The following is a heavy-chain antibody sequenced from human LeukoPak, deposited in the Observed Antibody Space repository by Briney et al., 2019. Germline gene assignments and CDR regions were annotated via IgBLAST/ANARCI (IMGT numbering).Heavy chain of an antibody. CDR1: GGSFSGYY. CDR3: ARIFSGIAVAGTVNWFDP. J-gene: IGHJ5*02. D-gene: IGHD6-19*01. V-gene: IGHV4-34*01. Sequence: PSETLSLTCAVYGGSFSGYYWSWIRQPPGKGLEWIGEINHSGSTNYNPSLKSRVTISADTSENQFSLKLSSVTAADTAVYYCARIFSGIAVAGTVNWFDPWGQGTLVTVSS. CDR2: INHSGST.